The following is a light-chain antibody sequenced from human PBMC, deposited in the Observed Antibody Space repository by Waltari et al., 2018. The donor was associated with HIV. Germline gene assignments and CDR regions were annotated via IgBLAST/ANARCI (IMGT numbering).Light chain of an antibody. V-gene: IGKV1-12*01. J-gene: IGKJ4*01. CDR3: QQTSSFPLT. CDR2: AAS. Sequence: TQSPSSVSASVGARVTLACRASQGVSTWLAWYQQKPGTAPKLLISAASNLRSGVPSRFSGSGSGTDFTLTISSVQPEDFATYYCQQTSSFPLTFGGGTKVEIK. CDR1: QGVSTW.